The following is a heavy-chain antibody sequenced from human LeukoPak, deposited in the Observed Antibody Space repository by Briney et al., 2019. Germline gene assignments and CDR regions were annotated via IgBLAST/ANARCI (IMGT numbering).Heavy chain of an antibody. J-gene: IGHJ4*02. D-gene: IGHD6-13*01. CDR1: GFTFSSYA. V-gene: IGHV3-30-3*02. CDR2: ISYDGSNK. CDR3: AKSSFQQLAPLDY. Sequence: PGRSLRLSCAASGFTFSSYAMHWVRQAPGKGLEWVAVISYDGSNKYYADSVKGRFTISRDNSKNTLYPQMNSLRAEDTAVYYCAKSSFQQLAPLDYWGQGTLVTVSS.